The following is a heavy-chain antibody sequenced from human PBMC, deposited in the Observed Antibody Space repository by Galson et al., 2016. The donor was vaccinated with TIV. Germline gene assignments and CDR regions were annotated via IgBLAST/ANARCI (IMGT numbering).Heavy chain of an antibody. V-gene: IGHV3-73*01. CDR1: GFTFSAST. D-gene: IGHD2-15*01. J-gene: IGHJ4*02. CDR3: TKSEDFVVFHH. CDR2: VRTKPNNYAT. Sequence: SLRLSCAASGFTFSASTMHWVRQASGKGLEWVARVRTKPNNYATAYAASVEGRFTISRDGSKNTAYLQMNSLITEDTAVYYCTKSEDFVVFHHWGQGALVAVSS.